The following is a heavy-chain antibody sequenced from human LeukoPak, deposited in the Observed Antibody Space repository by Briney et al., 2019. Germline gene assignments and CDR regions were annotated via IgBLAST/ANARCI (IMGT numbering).Heavy chain of an antibody. Sequence: PSETLSLTCTVSDGSISSSSYFWGWIRQPPGMRLEWVGNIYYSGSTFYNPSLKSRVTISVDTSKNQFSLKLSSVTAADTAVYYCSRSVTTSYYHYGMDVWGQGTTVTVSS. CDR1: DGSISSSSYF. CDR3: SRSVTTSYYHYGMDV. CDR2: IYYSGST. V-gene: IGHV4-39*01. D-gene: IGHD3-3*01. J-gene: IGHJ6*02.